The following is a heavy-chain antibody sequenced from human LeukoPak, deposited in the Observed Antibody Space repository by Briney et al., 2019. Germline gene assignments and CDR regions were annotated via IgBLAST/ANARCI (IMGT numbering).Heavy chain of an antibody. CDR1: GFTFSSYA. J-gene: IGHJ4*02. V-gene: IGHV3-30*04. CDR2: ISYDGSNK. CDR3: ARLASTVTSPLDY. Sequence: GGSLRLSCAASGFTFSSYAMHWVRQAPGKGLERVAVISYDGSNKYYADSVKGRFTISRDNSKNTLYLQMNSLRAEDTAVYYCARLASTVTSPLDYWGQGTLVTVSS. D-gene: IGHD4-11*01.